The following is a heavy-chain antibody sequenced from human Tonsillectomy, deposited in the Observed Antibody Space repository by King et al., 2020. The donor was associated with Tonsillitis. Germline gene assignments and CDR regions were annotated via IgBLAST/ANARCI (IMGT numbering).Heavy chain of an antibody. Sequence: VQLVESGGGVVQPGRSLRLSCAASGFTFSSYGMHWVRQAPGKGLEWVAVIWCDGSNKYYADSVEGRFTISRDNSKNTLYLQMNSLRAEDTAVYYCARDPRLGGMDVWGQGTTVTVSS. D-gene: IGHD3-16*01. J-gene: IGHJ6*02. CDR1: GFTFSSYG. CDR2: IWCDGSNK. V-gene: IGHV3-33*01. CDR3: ARDPRLGGMDV.